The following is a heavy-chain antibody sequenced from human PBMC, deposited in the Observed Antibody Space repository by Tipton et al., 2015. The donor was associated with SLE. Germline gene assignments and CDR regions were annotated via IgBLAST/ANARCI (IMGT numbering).Heavy chain of an antibody. J-gene: IGHJ2*01. Sequence: TLSLTCAVYGGSFSGYYWSWIRQPPGKGLEWIGEINHSGSTNYNPSLKSRVTISVDTSKNQFSLKLSSVTAADTAVYYCARDGHWFFDLWGPWHPGHCLL. CDR1: GGSFSGYY. CDR3: ARDGHWFFDL. V-gene: IGHV4-34*01. CDR2: INHSGST.